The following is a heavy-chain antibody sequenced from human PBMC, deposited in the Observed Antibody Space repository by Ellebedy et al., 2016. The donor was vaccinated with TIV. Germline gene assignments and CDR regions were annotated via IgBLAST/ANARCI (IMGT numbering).Heavy chain of an antibody. CDR2: IIPIFGTA. J-gene: IGHJ6*03. CDR1: GYTFTSYG. V-gene: IGHV1-69*13. CDR3: ARTGPIAGHYYYYMDV. Sequence: SVKVSXXASGYTFTSYGISWVRQAPGQGLEWMGGIIPIFGTANYAQKFQGRVTITADESTSTAYMELSSLRSEDTAVYYCARTGPIAGHYYYYMDVWGKGTTVTVSS. D-gene: IGHD1-26*01.